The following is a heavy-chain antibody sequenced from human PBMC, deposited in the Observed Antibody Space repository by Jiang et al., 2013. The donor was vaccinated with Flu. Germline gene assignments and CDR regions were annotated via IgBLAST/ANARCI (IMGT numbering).Heavy chain of an antibody. Sequence: VQPGRSLRLSCAASGFTFDDYAMHWVRQAPGKGLEWVSGISWNSGSIGYADSVKGRFTISRDNAKNSLYLQMNSLRAEDTALYYCAKEPVAGTVYYGMDVWGQGTTVTVSS. D-gene: IGHD6-19*01. CDR2: ISWNSGSI. J-gene: IGHJ6*02. V-gene: IGHV3-9*01. CDR3: AKEPVAGTVYYGMDV. CDR1: GFTFDDYA.